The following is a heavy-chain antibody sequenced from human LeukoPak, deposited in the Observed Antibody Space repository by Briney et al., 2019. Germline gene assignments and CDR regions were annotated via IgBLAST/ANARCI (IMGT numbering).Heavy chain of an antibody. J-gene: IGHJ4*02. D-gene: IGHD3-16*02. V-gene: IGHV1-2*02. CDR1: GYTFTGYY. CDR3: ARDRPVYLGELSRFDY. Sequence: ASVKVSCKASGYTFTGYYMHWVRHATGQGLEWMGWINPNSGGTNYAQKFQGRVTMTRDTSISTACMGLSRLRSDDTAVYYCARDRPVYLGELSRFDYWGQGTLVTVSS. CDR2: INPNSGGT.